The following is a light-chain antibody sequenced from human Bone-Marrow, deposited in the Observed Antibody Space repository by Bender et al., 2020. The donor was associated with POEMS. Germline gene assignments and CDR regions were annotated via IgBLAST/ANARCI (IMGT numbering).Light chain of an antibody. V-gene: IGLV3-10*01. CDR1: ALPKQY. Sequence: SYELTQPPSVSVSPGQTARITCSGDALPKQYSCWYQQRPGQAPLLVIYKDTERPSGIPERFSGSSSGTMATLTISGAQVEDEADYYCYSTDTIGNHRTFGGGTKLTVL. CDR3: YSTDTIGNHRT. CDR2: KDT. J-gene: IGLJ2*01.